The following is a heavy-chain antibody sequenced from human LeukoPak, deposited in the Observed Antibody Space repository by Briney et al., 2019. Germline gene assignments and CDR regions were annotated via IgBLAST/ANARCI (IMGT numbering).Heavy chain of an antibody. J-gene: IGHJ4*02. V-gene: IGHV3-48*01. CDR2: VSSSGSTI. CDR3: ARVRDVFNYFDF. CDR1: GFTFSSHT. D-gene: IGHD5-24*01. Sequence: GGSLRLSCAASGFTFSSHTMNWVRQAPGEGLEWVSYVSSSGSTIYYGDSVKGRFTISRDNAKSSMYLQMNSLRAEDTAVYYCARVRDVFNYFDFWGQGTLVTVSS.